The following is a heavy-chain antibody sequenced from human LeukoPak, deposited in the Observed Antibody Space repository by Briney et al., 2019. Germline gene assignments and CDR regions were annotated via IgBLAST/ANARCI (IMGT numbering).Heavy chain of an antibody. D-gene: IGHD6-6*01. CDR1: GFTFSGSA. Sequence: GGSLRLSCAASGFTFSGSAMHWVRQASGKGLEWVGRITSKANSYATAYAASVKGRFTISRDNAKNSLYLQMNSLRAEDTAVYYCARDHNPSPYSSSSGDYYYYMDVWGKGTTVTVSS. J-gene: IGHJ6*03. V-gene: IGHV3-73*01. CDR2: ITSKANSYAT. CDR3: ARDHNPSPYSSSSGDYYYYMDV.